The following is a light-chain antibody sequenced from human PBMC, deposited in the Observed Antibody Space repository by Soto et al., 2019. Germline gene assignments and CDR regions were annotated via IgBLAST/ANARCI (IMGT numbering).Light chain of an antibody. CDR2: GAA. J-gene: IGKJ1*01. CDR3: REYNNWPRA. Sequence: VLTQAPGSLSLSPGERATVTCSASRRVSSNLASNQRKPGQAPRRLTSGAATRATGSSVGFSDSGSGTEVILTISKLQSEDFAVYYLREYNNWPRACGRGTKVDIK. V-gene: IGKV3-15*01. CDR1: RRVSSN.